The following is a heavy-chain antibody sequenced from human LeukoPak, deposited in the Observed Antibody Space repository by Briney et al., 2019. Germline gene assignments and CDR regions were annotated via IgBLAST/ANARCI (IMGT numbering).Heavy chain of an antibody. CDR1: GGSISSYY. V-gene: IGHV4-59*01. Sequence: SETLSLTCTVSGGSISSYYWSWIRQPPGKGLEWIGYIYYSGSTNYNPSLKGRVTISVDTSKNQFSLKLSSVTAADTAVYYCARDKKYSSGYFDYWGQGTLVTVSS. J-gene: IGHJ4*02. CDR3: ARDKKYSSGYFDY. CDR2: IYYSGST. D-gene: IGHD6-19*01.